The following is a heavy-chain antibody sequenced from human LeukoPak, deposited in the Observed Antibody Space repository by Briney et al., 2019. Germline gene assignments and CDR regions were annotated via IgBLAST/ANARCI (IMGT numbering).Heavy chain of an antibody. Sequence: GGSLRLSCAASGFTFSSYSMSWVRQAPGKGLEWVSSISSSSVYIFYADSVKGRFTISRDNAKNSVYLQMNRLSAEDTAIYYCAKRRWESSGYFDYWGQGALVTVSS. V-gene: IGHV3-21*04. D-gene: IGHD3-22*01. CDR1: GFTFSSYS. CDR3: AKRRWESSGYFDY. CDR2: ISSSSVYI. J-gene: IGHJ4*02.